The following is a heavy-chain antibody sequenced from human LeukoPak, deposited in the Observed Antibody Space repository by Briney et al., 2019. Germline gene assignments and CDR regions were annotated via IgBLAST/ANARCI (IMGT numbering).Heavy chain of an antibody. D-gene: IGHD3-3*01. CDR2: ISSSSSTI. CDR1: GFTFSSYS. J-gene: IGHJ6*03. Sequence: PGGSLRLSCAASGFTFSSYSMNWVRQAPGKGLEWVSYISSSSSTIYYADSVKGRFTISRDNAKNSLYLQMNSLRAEDTAVYYCARLGNYDFWSGYLPHYYMDVWGKGTTVTVSS. V-gene: IGHV3-48*01. CDR3: ARLGNYDFWSGYLPHYYMDV.